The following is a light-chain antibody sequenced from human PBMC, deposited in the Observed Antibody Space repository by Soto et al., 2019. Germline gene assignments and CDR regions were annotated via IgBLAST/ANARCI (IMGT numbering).Light chain of an antibody. J-gene: IGLJ3*02. CDR3: QSYDNSLSGWV. V-gene: IGLV1-40*01. Sequence: QAVVTQPPSVSGAPGQRVTISCTGSSSNIGAGYDVHWYQQLPGTTPKLVIYANTNRPSGVPDRFSGSNSGTSASLAITGLQAEDEADYYCQSYDNSLSGWVFGGGTQLTVL. CDR1: SSNIGAGYD. CDR2: ANT.